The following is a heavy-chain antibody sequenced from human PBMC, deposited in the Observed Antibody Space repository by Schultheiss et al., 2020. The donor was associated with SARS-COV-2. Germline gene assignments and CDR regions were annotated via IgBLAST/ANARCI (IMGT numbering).Heavy chain of an antibody. J-gene: IGHJ4*02. D-gene: IGHD5-18*01. V-gene: IGHV3-21*01. CDR3: ARDPNSYGDY. CDR2: ITASSSYI. CDR1: GFTFSSYS. Sequence: GGSLRLSCAASGFTFSSYSMNWVRQAPGKGLEWVSSITASSSYIYYADSVKGRFTISRDNAKNSLYLQMNSLRAEDTAVYYCARDPNSYGDYWGQGTLVTVSS.